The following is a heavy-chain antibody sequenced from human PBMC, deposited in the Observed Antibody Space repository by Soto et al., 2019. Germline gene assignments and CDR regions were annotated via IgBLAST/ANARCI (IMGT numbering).Heavy chain of an antibody. CDR2: IWNDGKNK. J-gene: IGHJ4*02. Sequence: QVQLVESGGGVVQRGRSLRLSCAASGFRFRSYGMHWVRQAPGKGLEWVAVIWNDGKNKYYADSVKGRFTISRDNSKNTLHLQMNSLGVEDTAVYYCVRDPGRDNPIDLWGQGTLVTVSS. CDR1: GFRFRSYG. V-gene: IGHV3-33*01. D-gene: IGHD3-10*01. CDR3: VRDPGRDNPIDL.